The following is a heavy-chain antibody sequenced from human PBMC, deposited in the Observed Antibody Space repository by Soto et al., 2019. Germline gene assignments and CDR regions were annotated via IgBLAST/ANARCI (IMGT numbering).Heavy chain of an antibody. D-gene: IGHD5-18*01. V-gene: IGHV3-21*01. CDR3: ARDGRHSYRHDY. CDR2: ISSSSSYI. CDR1: GFTFSSYS. J-gene: IGHJ4*02. Sequence: EVQLLESGGGLVKPGGCLRLSCAASGFTFSSYSMNWVRQAPGKGLEWVSSISSSSSYIYYADSVKGRFTISRDNAKNSLYLQMNSLRAEVTAVYYCARDGRHSYRHDYWGQGTLVTVSS.